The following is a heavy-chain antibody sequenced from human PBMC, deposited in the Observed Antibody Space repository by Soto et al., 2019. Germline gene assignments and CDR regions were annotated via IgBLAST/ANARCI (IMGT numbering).Heavy chain of an antibody. CDR2: INPNSGGT. CDR3: ARGGYCDTVKCYEGYYYGMDG. D-gene: IGHD2-2*03. CDR1: GYSFTDYY. J-gene: IGHJ6*01. V-gene: IGHV1-2*02. Sequence: QVQMVQSGAEVKKPGASVRVSCKTSGYSFTDYYIHLVRQAPGQGLAWMEWINPNSGGTNYARKFQGRVTLTRDTSINTAYMALSSLTSEDTAVFHCARGGYCDTVKCYEGYYYGMDGWGQATKVSVSP.